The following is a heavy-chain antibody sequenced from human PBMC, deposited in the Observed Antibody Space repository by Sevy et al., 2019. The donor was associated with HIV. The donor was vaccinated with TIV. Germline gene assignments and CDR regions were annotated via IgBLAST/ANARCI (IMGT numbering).Heavy chain of an antibody. CDR3: ARDPRAVAGTEWFDP. V-gene: IGHV3-11*01. Sequence: GGSLRLSCAASGFTFSDHYMSWVRQAPGKGLELISYISGSGDTIYYADSVKGRFTISRDNAKNSLYLQMSSLRTEDTAVYHCARDPRAVAGTEWFDPWGQGTLVTVSS. D-gene: IGHD6-19*01. J-gene: IGHJ5*02. CDR2: ISGSGDTI. CDR1: GFTFSDHY.